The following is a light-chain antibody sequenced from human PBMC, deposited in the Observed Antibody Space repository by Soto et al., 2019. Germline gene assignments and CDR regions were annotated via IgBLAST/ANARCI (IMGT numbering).Light chain of an antibody. CDR3: QQYYSSPPT. CDR2: WAS. CDR1: QSALYSSDNKNY. V-gene: IGKV4-1*01. J-gene: IGKJ1*01. Sequence: DIVMTQSPDSLAVSLGERATINCKSSQSALYSSDNKNYLSWYQQRPGQPPKLLFYWASTRESGVPDRFSGSGSGTHFTLTITSLQAEDVAVYYCQQYYSSPPTFGQGTKVHI.